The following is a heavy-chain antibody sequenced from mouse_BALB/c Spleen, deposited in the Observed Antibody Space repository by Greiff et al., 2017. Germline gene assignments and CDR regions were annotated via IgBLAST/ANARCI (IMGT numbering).Heavy chain of an antibody. Sequence: DVKLVESGGGLVQPGGSLKLSCAASGFTFSSYTMSWVRQTPEKRLEWVAYISNGGGSTYYPDTVKGRFTISRDNAKNTLYLQMSSLKSEDTAMYYCARHKDYDGAMDYWGQGTSVTVSS. CDR1: GFTFSSYT. D-gene: IGHD2-4*01. CDR3: ARHKDYDGAMDY. CDR2: ISNGGGST. J-gene: IGHJ4*01. V-gene: IGHV5-12-2*01.